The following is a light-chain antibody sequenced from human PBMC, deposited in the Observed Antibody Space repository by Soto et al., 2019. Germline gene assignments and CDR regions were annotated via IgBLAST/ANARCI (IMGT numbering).Light chain of an antibody. Sequence: QSLLTQPASVSGSHGQSITISCTGTSGDIGSYNRVSWYQQAPGKAPKLIIYEVTDRASGVSNRFSGSKSGNMASLTIYGLQAEDEAEYYCSSYTNIDARACVFGTGTKVTVL. V-gene: IGLV2-14*01. CDR3: SSYTNIDARACV. CDR1: SGDIGSYNR. J-gene: IGLJ1*01. CDR2: EVT.